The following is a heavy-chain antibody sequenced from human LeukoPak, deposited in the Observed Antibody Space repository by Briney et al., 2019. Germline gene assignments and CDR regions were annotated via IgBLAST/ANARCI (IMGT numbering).Heavy chain of an antibody. D-gene: IGHD5-12*01. CDR3: ARRGVATISYLHY. Sequence: SETLSLTCAVYGGSFSGYYWSWIRQPPGKGLEWIGEINHSGSTNYNPSLKSRVTISVDTSKNQFSLKLSSVTAADTAVYYCARRGVATISYLHYWGQGTLVTVSS. J-gene: IGHJ4*02. V-gene: IGHV4-34*01. CDR2: INHSGST. CDR1: GGSFSGYY.